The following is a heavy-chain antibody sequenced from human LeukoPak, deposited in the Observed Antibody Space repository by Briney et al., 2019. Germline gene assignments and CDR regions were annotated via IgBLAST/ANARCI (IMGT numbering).Heavy chain of an antibody. V-gene: IGHV4-34*01. J-gene: IGHJ4*02. CDR3: ARGLLRGYSYGYNY. CDR1: GGSISSYY. CDR2: INHSGST. Sequence: SETLSLTCTVSGGSISSYYWSWIRQPPGKGLEWIGEINHSGSTNYNPSLKSRVTISVDTSKNQFSLKLSSVTAADTAVYYCARGLLRGYSYGYNYWGQGTLVTVSS. D-gene: IGHD5-18*01.